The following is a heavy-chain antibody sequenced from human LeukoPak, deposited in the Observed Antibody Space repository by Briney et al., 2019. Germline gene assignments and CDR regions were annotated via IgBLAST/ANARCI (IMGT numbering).Heavy chain of an antibody. V-gene: IGHV4-59*11. CDR1: GASIKTHY. D-gene: IGHD1-14*01. Sequence: SQTLSLTCNVSGASIKTHYWTWIRQPPGKGLEYVGYIYSRGSANYNPSLKSRVTLSVDTSKNQFSLRLRSPTAADTAVYYCARVREGNHLHQFYLDSWGQGTLVTVPS. J-gene: IGHJ4*02. CDR3: ARVREGNHLHQFYLDS. CDR2: IYSRGSA.